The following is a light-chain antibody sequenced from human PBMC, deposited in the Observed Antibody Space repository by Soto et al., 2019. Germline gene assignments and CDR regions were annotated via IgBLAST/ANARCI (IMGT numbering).Light chain of an antibody. J-gene: IGKJ1*01. CDR2: GAS. CDR1: QGISTY. CDR3: QHTRTTPRT. Sequence: DIQMTQSPSSLFANVGDRVTITCRASQGISTYLHWYQQRPGNAPTLLIYGASNLHSGVPSRFSGRGSGTELTLTISSLQPEDVATYYCQHTRTTPRTFGQGTNVEIK. V-gene: IGKV1-39*01.